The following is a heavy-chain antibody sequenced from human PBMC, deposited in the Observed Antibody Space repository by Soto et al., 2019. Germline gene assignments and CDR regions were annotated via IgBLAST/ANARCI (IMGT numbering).Heavy chain of an antibody. D-gene: IGHD3-10*01. V-gene: IGHV1-8*01. CDR1: GYTFSNYD. J-gene: IGHJ4*02. CDR3: AKVSRKGSAIDFEY. Sequence: QVQLVQSGAELKKPGASVKVSCKASGYTFSNYDMNWVRQATGQGPEWIGWVNPNNGDTGYAQKFQGRVSLTTDISTSKACMELTSLRSEETAIYYCAKVSRKGSAIDFEYWGQGTLITVSS. CDR2: VNPNNGDT.